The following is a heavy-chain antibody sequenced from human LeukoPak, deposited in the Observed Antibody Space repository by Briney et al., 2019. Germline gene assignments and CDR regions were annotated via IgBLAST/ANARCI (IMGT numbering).Heavy chain of an antibody. D-gene: IGHD2-2*01. CDR2: INHSGST. J-gene: IGHJ6*03. CDR1: GGSFSGYY. V-gene: IGHV4-34*01. Sequence: PSETLSLTCAVYGGSFSGYYWSWIRQPPGKGLEWIGEINHSGSTNYNPSLKSRVTISVDTSKNQFSLKLSSVTAAGTAVYYCARHSFNIVVVPAAISGSYYMDVWGKGTTVTISS. CDR3: ARHSFNIVVVPAAISGSYYMDV.